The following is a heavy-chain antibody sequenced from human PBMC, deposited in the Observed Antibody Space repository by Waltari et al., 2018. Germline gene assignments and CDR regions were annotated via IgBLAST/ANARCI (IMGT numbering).Heavy chain of an antibody. Sequence: QVQLVQSGAEVKKPGASVKVSCKASGYTFTSYAMHWVRQAPGQRLEWMGWINAGNGNTKYSQKFQGRVTSTRDTSASTAYMELSSLRSEDTAVYYCAREERSIWFREDWYFDLWGRGTLVTVSS. D-gene: IGHD3-10*01. CDR2: INAGNGNT. CDR3: AREERSIWFREDWYFDL. J-gene: IGHJ2*01. CDR1: GYTFTSYA. V-gene: IGHV1-3*01.